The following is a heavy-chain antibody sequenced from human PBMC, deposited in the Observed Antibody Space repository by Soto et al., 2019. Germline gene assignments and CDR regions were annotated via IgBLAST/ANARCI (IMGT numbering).Heavy chain of an antibody. CDR2: INPDPVAA. J-gene: IGHJ5*02. CDR3: ARGDIVLVPASEGNWFDP. CDR1: AYSFTTYH. Sequence: QVQLVQSGAEVKKPGASVTGSCKASAYSFTTYHIHWVRQAPGQGLACMGLINPDPVAANYAQRFQGRLRLLRDTCTRTVYMELRRLIFADTAVYYCARGDIVLVPASEGNWFDPWGQGTLVTVSS. V-gene: IGHV1-46*01. D-gene: IGHD2-2*01.